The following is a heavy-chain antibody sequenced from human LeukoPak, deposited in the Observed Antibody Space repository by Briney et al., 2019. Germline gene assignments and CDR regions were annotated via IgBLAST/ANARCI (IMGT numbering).Heavy chain of an antibody. CDR1: GFTFSSYA. Sequence: QSGGSLRLSCAASGFTFSSYAMSWVRQAPGTGLEWVSAISGSGGSTYYADSVKGRFTISRDNSKNTLYLQMNSLRAEDTAVYYCAKDMDLVVAATPVLDYWGQGTLVTVSS. D-gene: IGHD2-15*01. J-gene: IGHJ4*02. CDR3: AKDMDLVVAATPVLDY. CDR2: ISGSGGST. V-gene: IGHV3-23*01.